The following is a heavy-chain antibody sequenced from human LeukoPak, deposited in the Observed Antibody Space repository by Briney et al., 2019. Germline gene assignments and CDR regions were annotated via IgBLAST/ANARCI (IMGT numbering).Heavy chain of an antibody. CDR2: IKQDGSEK. J-gene: IGHJ4*02. Sequence: GGSLRLSCAASGFTFSTYWMTWVRQAPGKGLEWVANIKQDGSEKYYVESVEGRFTISRDNAKNSLYLQMNSLRAEDTAVYYCARDRNTDFWSGYYTNYFDYWGQGTLVTVSS. CDR1: GFTFSTYW. CDR3: ARDRNTDFWSGYYTNYFDY. V-gene: IGHV3-7*01. D-gene: IGHD3-3*01.